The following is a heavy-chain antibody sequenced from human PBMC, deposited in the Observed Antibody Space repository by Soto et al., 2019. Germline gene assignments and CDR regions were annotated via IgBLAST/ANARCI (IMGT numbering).Heavy chain of an antibody. CDR3: ARDDEMGYFDY. Sequence: GGSLRLSCAASGFTFSSHSMNWVRRAPGKGLEWVSYISSSTRTIYYADSVKGRFTVSRDNAKNSLYLQMNSLRAEDTAVYYCARDDEMGYFDYWGQGALVTVSS. J-gene: IGHJ4*02. CDR2: ISSSTRTI. D-gene: IGHD3-16*01. V-gene: IGHV3-48*01. CDR1: GFTFSSHS.